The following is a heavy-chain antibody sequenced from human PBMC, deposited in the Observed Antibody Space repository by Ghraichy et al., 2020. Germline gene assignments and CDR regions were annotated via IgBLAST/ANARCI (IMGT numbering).Heavy chain of an antibody. J-gene: IGHJ4*02. D-gene: IGHD2-21*01. Sequence: GESLNISCAASGFTFSDHFMDWVRQTPGKGLEWVGRSRNKANSYSTEYAASVKGRFSISRDDSRNSLDLQMNSLKTEDTAVYFCTSGVVHDNIWVIGYWGQGTLVTVSS. CDR2: SRNKANSYST. CDR3: TSGVVHDNIWVIGY. CDR1: GFTFSDHF. V-gene: IGHV3-72*01.